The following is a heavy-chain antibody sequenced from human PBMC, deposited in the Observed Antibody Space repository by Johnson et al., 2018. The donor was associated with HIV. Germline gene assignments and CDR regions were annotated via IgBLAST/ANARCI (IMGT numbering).Heavy chain of an antibody. J-gene: IGHJ3*02. Sequence: QMLLVESGGGLVQPGGSLRLSCAASGFTFSSYAMHWVRQAPGKGLEWVAVISYDGSNKYYADFVKGRFTISRDNSKNTLYLQMNSLRAEDTAVYYCARPSEDYSSSSGDGFDIRGLGTMVTVSS. CDR3: ARPSEDYSSSSGDGFDI. V-gene: IGHV3-30*04. D-gene: IGHD6-6*01. CDR1: GFTFSSYA. CDR2: ISYDGSNK.